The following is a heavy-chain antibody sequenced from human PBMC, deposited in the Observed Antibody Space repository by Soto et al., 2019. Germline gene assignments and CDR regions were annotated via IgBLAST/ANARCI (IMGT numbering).Heavy chain of an antibody. D-gene: IGHD3-16*02. Sequence: GSLRLSCAASGFTFSSYWMSWVRQAPGKGLEWVANKKQDGNEKYYVESVKGRFTISRDNAKNSLYVQMNSLRAADTAVYYCARAARYYDYVWGSYRPTSFDYWGQGTLVTVSS. CDR2: KKQDGNEK. CDR3: ARAARYYDYVWGSYRPTSFDY. V-gene: IGHV3-7*03. J-gene: IGHJ4*02. CDR1: GFTFSSYW.